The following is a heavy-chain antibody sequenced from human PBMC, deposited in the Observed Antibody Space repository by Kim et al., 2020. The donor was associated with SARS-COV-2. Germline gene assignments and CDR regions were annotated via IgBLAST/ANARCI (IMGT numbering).Heavy chain of an antibody. V-gene: IGHV7-4-1*02. J-gene: IGHJ4*02. D-gene: IGHD3-10*01. Sequence: ASVKVSCKASGYTFTSYAMNWVRQAPGQGLEWMGWINTNTGNPTYAQGFTGRFVFSLDTSVSTAYLQISSLKAEDTAVYYCARDSWETYGSGESLAGYWGQGTLVTVSS. CDR1: GYTFTSYA. CDR3: ARDSWETYGSGESLAGY. CDR2: INTNTGNP.